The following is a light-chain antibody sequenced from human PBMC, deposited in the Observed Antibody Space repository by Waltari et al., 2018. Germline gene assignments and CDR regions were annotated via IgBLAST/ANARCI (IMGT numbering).Light chain of an antibody. Sequence: EVVLTQSPDPLSLSPVEGATLFCRASQSISRYLVWYQQRPGQAPRLLIYGASIRAAGIPDRFSGSGSGTDFTLSISRLEPEDFAVYYCQNHERLPATFGQGTRVEIK. CDR1: QSISRY. CDR2: GAS. CDR3: QNHERLPAT. V-gene: IGKV3-20*01. J-gene: IGKJ1*01.